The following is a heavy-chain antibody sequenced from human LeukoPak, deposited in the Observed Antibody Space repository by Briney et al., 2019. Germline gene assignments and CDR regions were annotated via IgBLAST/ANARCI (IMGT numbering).Heavy chain of an antibody. CDR2: ISYDGNHE. D-gene: IGHD3-22*01. V-gene: IGHV3-30*18. CDR3: AKDYKTAKTHGYEFLFDP. CDR1: GFTFWSYG. Sequence: PGGSLRLSCTASGFTFWSYGIHWVRQAPGKGLEWVAVISYDGNHEVYADSVKGRFTIFRDNSNNTLYLQMNSLRAEDTAVYYCAKDYKTAKTHGYEFLFDPWGQGTLVTVSS. J-gene: IGHJ5*02.